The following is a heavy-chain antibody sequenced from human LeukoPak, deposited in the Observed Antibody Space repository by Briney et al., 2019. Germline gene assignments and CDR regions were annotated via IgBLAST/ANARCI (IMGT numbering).Heavy chain of an antibody. CDR3: ARDQFGYYDSSGYFSAFDI. J-gene: IGHJ3*02. CDR2: ISYDGSNK. CDR1: GFTFSSYA. Sequence: PGRSLRLSCAASGFTFSSYAMHWVRQAPGKGLEWVAVISYDGSNKYYADSVKGRFTISRDNSKNTLYLQMNSLRAEDTAVYYCARDQFGYYDSSGYFSAFDIWGQGTMVTVSS. V-gene: IGHV3-30-3*01. D-gene: IGHD3-22*01.